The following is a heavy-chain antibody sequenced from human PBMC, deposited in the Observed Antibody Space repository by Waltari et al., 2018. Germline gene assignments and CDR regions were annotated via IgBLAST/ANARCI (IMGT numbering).Heavy chain of an antibody. CDR1: GFTFSSYA. Sequence: EVQLLESGGGLVQPGGSLRLSCAASGFTFSSYAMSWVRQAPGKGLEWVSAISGSGGSTYYADAVKGRFTISRDNSKNTLYLQMNSLRAEDTAVYYCAKVRAVAGFFDYWGQGTLVTVSS. V-gene: IGHV3-23*01. J-gene: IGHJ4*02. CDR2: ISGSGGST. CDR3: AKVRAVAGFFDY. D-gene: IGHD6-19*01.